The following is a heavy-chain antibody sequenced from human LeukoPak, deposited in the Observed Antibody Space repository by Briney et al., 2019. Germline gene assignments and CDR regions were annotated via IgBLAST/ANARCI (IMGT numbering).Heavy chain of an antibody. CDR1: GFTFSAYS. Sequence: GGSLRLSCAASGFTFSAYSMNWVRQAPGKGLEWVAVISYDGSNKYYADSVKGRFTISRDNSKNTLYLQMNSLRAEDTAVYYCAKKRKDHDSSGYYYAYFQHWGQGTLVTVSS. J-gene: IGHJ1*01. D-gene: IGHD3-22*01. CDR2: ISYDGSNK. V-gene: IGHV3-30*18. CDR3: AKKRKDHDSSGYYYAYFQH.